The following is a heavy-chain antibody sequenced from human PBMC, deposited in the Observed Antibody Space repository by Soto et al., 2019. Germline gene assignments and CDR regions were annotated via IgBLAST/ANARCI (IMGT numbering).Heavy chain of an antibody. Sequence: PGGSLRLSCAASGFTFSSYAMSWVRQAPGKGLEWVSAISGSGGSTYYADSVKGRFTISRDNSKNTLYLQMNSLRAEDTAVYYCAKDPDMTTVPTGGDDYWGQGTLVTVSS. CDR1: GFTFSSYA. J-gene: IGHJ4*02. D-gene: IGHD4-17*01. V-gene: IGHV3-23*01. CDR3: AKDPDMTTVPTGGDDY. CDR2: ISGSGGST.